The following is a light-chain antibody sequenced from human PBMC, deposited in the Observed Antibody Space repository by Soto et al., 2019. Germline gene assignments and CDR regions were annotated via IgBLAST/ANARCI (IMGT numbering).Light chain of an antibody. CDR2: GAS. CDR3: QHYGSSPPIT. J-gene: IGKJ5*01. V-gene: IGKV3-20*01. Sequence: EIVLTQFPGTLSLSPGERATLSCRASRGVSSAYIAWYQQRPGLAPRLLIYGASNRATGIPDRFRGNGSGTDFTLTIGTLKPEDFAVYLCQHYGSSPPITFGQGTRLDVK. CDR1: RGVSSAY.